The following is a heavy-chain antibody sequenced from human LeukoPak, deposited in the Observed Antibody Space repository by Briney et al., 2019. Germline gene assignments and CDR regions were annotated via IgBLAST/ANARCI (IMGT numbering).Heavy chain of an antibody. Sequence: GGSLRLSCAASGLTVTNAWMNWVRQAPGKGLEWVAFIRTKPYGGTTEYAASVKGRFTISRDDSESIAYLQMNSLRTEDTAVYYCTRGSDTIFGVARDGFDSWGQGTLVTVSS. CDR2: IRTKPYGGTT. CDR1: GLTVTNAW. D-gene: IGHD3-3*01. V-gene: IGHV3-71*01. CDR3: TRGSDTIFGVARDGFDS. J-gene: IGHJ4*02.